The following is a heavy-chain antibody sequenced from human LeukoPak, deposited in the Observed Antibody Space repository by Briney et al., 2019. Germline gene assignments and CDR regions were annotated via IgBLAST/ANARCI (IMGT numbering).Heavy chain of an antibody. J-gene: IGHJ4*02. CDR1: GGSISSYY. V-gene: IGHV4-34*01. Sequence: TSETLSLTCTVSGGSISSYYWSWIRQPPGKGLEWIGEINHSGSTNYNPSLKSRVTISVDTSKNQFSLKLSSVTAADTAVYYCASLRGISGYWGQGTLVTVSS. CDR3: ASLRGISGY. CDR2: INHSGST. D-gene: IGHD1-26*01.